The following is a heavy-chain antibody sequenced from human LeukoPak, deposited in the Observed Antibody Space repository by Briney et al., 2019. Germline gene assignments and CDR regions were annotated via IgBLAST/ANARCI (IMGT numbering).Heavy chain of an antibody. J-gene: IGHJ3*02. CDR1: GYTFTDYY. CDR3: ARGDSSGYYYAFDI. Sequence: GASVKVSCKASGYTFTDYYMHWVRQAPGQGLEWMGWINPNSGGTNYAQKFQGRVTMTTDTSISTAYMELSRLRSDDTAVYYCARGDSSGYYYAFDIWGQGTMVTVSS. D-gene: IGHD3-22*01. CDR2: INPNSGGT. V-gene: IGHV1-2*02.